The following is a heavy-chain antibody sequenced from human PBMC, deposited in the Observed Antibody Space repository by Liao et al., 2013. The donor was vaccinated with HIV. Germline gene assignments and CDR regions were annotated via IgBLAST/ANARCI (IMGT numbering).Heavy chain of an antibody. D-gene: IGHD3-22*01. CDR3: ARDTRGYYDSSGYFDY. CDR1: GGSISSGSHY. J-gene: IGHJ4*02. Sequence: QVQLRESGPGLVKPSQSLSLTCTVSGGSISSGSHYWSWIRQAAGKGLEWIGRIYTSGSTNYNPSLKSRVTISVDTSKNQFSLKLSSVTAADTAVYYCARDTRGYYDSSGYFDYWGQGTLVTVSS. CDR2: IYTSGST. V-gene: IGHV4-61*02.